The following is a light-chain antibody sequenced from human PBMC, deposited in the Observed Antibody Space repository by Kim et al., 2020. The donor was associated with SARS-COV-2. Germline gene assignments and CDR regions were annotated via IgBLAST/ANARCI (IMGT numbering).Light chain of an antibody. CDR2: GKN. Sequence: ALGQTVRITCQGDSLRINYASWYQQKTGQAPVLVIYGKNNRPSGIPDRFSGSSSGNTASLTITGAQAEDEADYYCNSRDSSGNHVVFGGGTQLTVL. CDR3: NSRDSSGNHVV. V-gene: IGLV3-19*01. CDR1: SLRINY. J-gene: IGLJ2*01.